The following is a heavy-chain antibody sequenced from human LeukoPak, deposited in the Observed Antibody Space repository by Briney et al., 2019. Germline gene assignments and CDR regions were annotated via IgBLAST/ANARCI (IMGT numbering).Heavy chain of an antibody. D-gene: IGHD4-17*01. V-gene: IGHV3-72*01. CDR2: TRKKANSYTT. CDR1: GFTFSDHY. Sequence: GGSLRLSCAASGFTFSDHYMDWVRQAPGKGLEWVGRTRKKANSYTTEYAPSVKGRFTTSRDDSKNSLYLQMNSLKTEDTAVYYCARAHDDYGDYGYFDYWGQGTLVTVSS. J-gene: IGHJ4*02. CDR3: ARAHDDYGDYGYFDY.